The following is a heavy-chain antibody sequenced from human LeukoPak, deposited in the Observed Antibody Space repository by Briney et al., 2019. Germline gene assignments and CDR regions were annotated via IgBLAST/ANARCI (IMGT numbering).Heavy chain of an antibody. CDR2: IYSGGST. V-gene: IGHV3-53*01. CDR3: AKDPLWHNTRFDY. CDR1: GFTVSSNY. D-gene: IGHD1/OR15-1a*01. Sequence: GGSLRLSCAASGFTVSSNYMSWVRQAPGKGLEWVSVIYSGGSTYYADSVKGRFTISRDNSKNTLYLQMNSLRAEDTAVYYCAKDPLWHNTRFDYWGQGTLVTVSS. J-gene: IGHJ4*02.